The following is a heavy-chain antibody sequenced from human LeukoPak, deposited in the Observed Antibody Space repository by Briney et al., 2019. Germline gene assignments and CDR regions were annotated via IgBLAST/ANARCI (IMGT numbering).Heavy chain of an antibody. CDR1: GGSFSGNY. CDR3: ATNTAMLRYFDY. CDR2: INHSGST. D-gene: IGHD5-18*01. J-gene: IGHJ4*02. V-gene: IGHV4-34*01. Sequence: PSETLSLTCAVYGGSFSGNYWSWIRQPPGKGLEWIGEINHSGSTNYNPSLKSRVTISVDTSKNQSSLKLSSVTAADTAVYYCATNTAMLRYFDYWGQGTLVTVSS.